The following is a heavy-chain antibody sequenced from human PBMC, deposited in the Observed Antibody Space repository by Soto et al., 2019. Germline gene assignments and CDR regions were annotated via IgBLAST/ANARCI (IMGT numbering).Heavy chain of an antibody. J-gene: IGHJ6*03. CDR1: GGSFSGYY. CDR2: INHSGST. V-gene: IGHV4-34*01. D-gene: IGHD3-3*01. Sequence: SETLSLTCAVYGGSFSGYYWSWIRQPSGKGLEWIGEINHSGSTNYNPSLKSRVTISVDTSKNQFSLKLSSVTAADTAVYYCARVPHTIFGVVIIHYYYYMDVWGKGTTVTVSS. CDR3: ARVPHTIFGVVIIHYYYYMDV.